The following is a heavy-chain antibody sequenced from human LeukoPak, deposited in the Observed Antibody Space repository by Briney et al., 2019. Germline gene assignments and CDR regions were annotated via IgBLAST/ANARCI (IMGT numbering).Heavy chain of an antibody. V-gene: IGHV4-34*01. CDR1: DGPFSGYY. CDR3: ARAYGGNADFDY. Sequence: SETLSLTCAVYDGPFSGYYWGWIRQPPGKGLEWIGEINHSGSTNYSPSLKSRVTISVDTSKNQFSLNLSSVTAADTAVYYCARAYGGNADFDYWGQGTLVTVSS. J-gene: IGHJ4*02. CDR2: INHSGST. D-gene: IGHD4-23*01.